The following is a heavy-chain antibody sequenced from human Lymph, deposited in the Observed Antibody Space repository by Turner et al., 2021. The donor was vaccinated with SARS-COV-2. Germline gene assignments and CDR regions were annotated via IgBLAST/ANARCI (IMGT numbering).Heavy chain of an antibody. CDR1: GFTFSSYA. V-gene: IGHV3-30*04. D-gene: IGHD3-10*01. J-gene: IGHJ4*02. Sequence: QVQLVESGGGVVQPGRSLRLSCTASGFTFSSYAMHWVRQAPGKGLEWVSLISYDGSNKYYADSVKGRFTISRDNSKNTLYLQMNSLRTEVTAVYYCAREMGSGCDYWGQGTLVTVSS. CDR3: AREMGSGCDY. CDR2: ISYDGSNK.